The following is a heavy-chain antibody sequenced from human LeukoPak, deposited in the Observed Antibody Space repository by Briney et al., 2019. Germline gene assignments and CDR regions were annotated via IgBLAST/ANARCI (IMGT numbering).Heavy chain of an antibody. D-gene: IGHD6-6*01. J-gene: IGHJ4*02. CDR1: GYTFTGYY. CDR2: IKPNSGGT. CDR3: ARALYSSSSRFDY. V-gene: IGHV1-2*02. Sequence: ASVKVSCKASGYTFTGYYMHWVRQAPGQGLEWMGWIKPNSGGTNYAQKFQGRVTMTRDTSISTAYMELSRLRSDDTAVYYCARALYSSSSRFDYWGQGTLVTVSS.